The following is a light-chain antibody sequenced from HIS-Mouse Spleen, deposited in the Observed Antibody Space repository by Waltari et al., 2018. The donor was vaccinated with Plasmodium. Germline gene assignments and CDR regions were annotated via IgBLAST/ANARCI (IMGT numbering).Light chain of an antibody. J-gene: IGLJ2*01. CDR2: LNSDGSH. V-gene: IGLV4-69*01. Sequence: QLVLTQSPSASASLGASVKLTCTLSSGQSRYAIAWLCQQPEKGPRYLMKLNSDGSHSKGDGIPDRFSGSSSGAERYLTISSLQSEDEADYYCQTWGTGMGVFGGGTKLTVL. CDR1: SGQSRYA. CDR3: QTWGTGMGV.